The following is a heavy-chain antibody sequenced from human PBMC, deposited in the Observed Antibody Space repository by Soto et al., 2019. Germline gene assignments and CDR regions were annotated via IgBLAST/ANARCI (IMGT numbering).Heavy chain of an antibody. D-gene: IGHD6-13*01. Sequence: QVQLVQSGAAVKKPGASVKVSCKASGYTFTSYDINWLRQATGQGLEWMGWMNPNSGNTGYAQKFQGRVTMTRNTTRGTAYMELSSLRSEDSAVYYCARPGYSSSGYWVRNGYNWFDTGGQGTLVTVSS. J-gene: IGHJ5*02. CDR1: GYTFTSYD. CDR3: ARPGYSSSGYWVRNGYNWFDT. CDR2: MNPNSGNT. V-gene: IGHV1-8*01.